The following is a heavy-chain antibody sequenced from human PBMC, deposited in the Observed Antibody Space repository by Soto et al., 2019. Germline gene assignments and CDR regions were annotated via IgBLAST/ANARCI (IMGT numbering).Heavy chain of an antibody. D-gene: IGHD3-9*01. Sequence: GGSLRLSCAASGFTFSSYGMHWVRQAPGKGLECVAVISYDGSNKYYADSVKGRFTISRDNSKNTLYLQMNSLRAEDTAVYYCAKEGSDYDILTGSGYYGMDVWGQGTTVTVSS. V-gene: IGHV3-30*18. CDR2: ISYDGSNK. CDR3: AKEGSDYDILTGSGYYGMDV. CDR1: GFTFSSYG. J-gene: IGHJ6*02.